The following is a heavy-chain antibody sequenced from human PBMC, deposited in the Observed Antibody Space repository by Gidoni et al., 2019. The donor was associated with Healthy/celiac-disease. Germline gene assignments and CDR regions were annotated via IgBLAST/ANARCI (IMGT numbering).Heavy chain of an antibody. D-gene: IGHD1-26*01. J-gene: IGHJ5*02. V-gene: IGHV1-69*12. CDR1: GGTFSSYA. CDR2: IIPIFGTA. Sequence: QVQLVQSGAEVKKPGSSVKVSCKASGGTFSSYAISWVRQAPGQGLEWMGGIIPIFGTANYEQKFQGRVTITADESTSTAYMELSSLRSEDTAVYYCARDPGGSYYRYNWFDPWGQGTLVTVSS. CDR3: ARDPGGSYYRYNWFDP.